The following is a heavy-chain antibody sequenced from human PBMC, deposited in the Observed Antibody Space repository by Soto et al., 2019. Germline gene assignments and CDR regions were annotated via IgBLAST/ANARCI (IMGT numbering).Heavy chain of an antibody. V-gene: IGHV3-30*18. CDR1: GFAFNIYG. Sequence: PGGSLRLSCAASGFAFNIYGMHWVRQAPDKGLEGVALISYDGSNQYYADSVKGRFTISRDNSKNTLFLQMKSLRADDTAVYYCAKDQASGQGSFDSWRQRTLVTVSS. CDR3: AKDQASGQGSFDS. CDR2: ISYDGSNQ. J-gene: IGHJ4*02.